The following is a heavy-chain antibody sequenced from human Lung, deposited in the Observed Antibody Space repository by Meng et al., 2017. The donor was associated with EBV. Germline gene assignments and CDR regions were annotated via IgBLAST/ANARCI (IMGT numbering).Heavy chain of an antibody. CDR3: ARGGSSGWY. D-gene: IGHD6-19*01. V-gene: IGHV4-4*02. CDR2: IYHSGST. J-gene: IGHJ4*02. Sequence: QLQLRGATPGRVKPSGTLSLPGAVSGGSISSSNWWSWVRHPPGKGLEWIGEIYHSGSTNYNPSLKSRVTISVDKSKSQFSLKLSSVTAADTAVYYCARGGSSGWYWGQGTLVTVSS. CDR1: GGSISSSNW.